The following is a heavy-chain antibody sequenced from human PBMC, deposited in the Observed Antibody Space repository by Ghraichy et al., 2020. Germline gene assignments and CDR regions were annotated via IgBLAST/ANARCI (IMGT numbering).Heavy chain of an antibody. J-gene: IGHJ4*02. D-gene: IGHD6-19*01. V-gene: IGHV4-34*01. CDR1: GGSFSGYY. CDR3: ARGGRLYSSGWYPNDY. CDR2: INHSGST. Sequence: SETLSLTCAVYGGSFSGYYWSWIRQPPGKGLEWIGEINHSGSTNYNPSLKSRVTISVDTSKNQFSLKLSSVTAADTAVYYCARGGRLYSSGWYPNDYWGQGTLVTVSS.